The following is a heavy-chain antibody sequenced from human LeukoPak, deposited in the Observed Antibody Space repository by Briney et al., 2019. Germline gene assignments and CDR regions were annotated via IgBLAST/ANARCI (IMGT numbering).Heavy chain of an antibody. D-gene: IGHD6-13*01. V-gene: IGHV3-21*01. CDR2: ISSSSSYI. Sequence: GGSLRLSCAASGFTFSSYSMNWVRQAPGKGLEWVSSISSSSSYIYYADSVKGRFTISRDNAKNSLYLQMNSLRAEDTAVYYCARASNSSSWYVPDYWGQGTLVTVSS. J-gene: IGHJ4*02. CDR1: GFTFSSYS. CDR3: ARASNSSSWYVPDY.